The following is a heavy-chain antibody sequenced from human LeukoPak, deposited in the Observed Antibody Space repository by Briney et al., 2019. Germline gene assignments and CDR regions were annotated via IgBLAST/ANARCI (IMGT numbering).Heavy chain of an antibody. D-gene: IGHD3-10*01. J-gene: IGHJ4*02. V-gene: IGHV1-8*01. CDR2: MNPNSGNT. CDR1: GYTFKNYD. CDR3: ARGPDTMVRGVISYYFDY. Sequence: ASVKVSCKASGYTFKNYDINWVRQAPGQGLEWMGWMNPNSGNTGYAQKFQGRFTLTRETFISTAYMELSSLRSEDTAVYYCARGPDTMVRGVISYYFDYWGQGTLVTVSS.